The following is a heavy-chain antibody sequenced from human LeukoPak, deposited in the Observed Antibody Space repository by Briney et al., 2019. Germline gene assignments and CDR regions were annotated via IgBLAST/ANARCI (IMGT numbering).Heavy chain of an antibody. CDR1: GGSISSYY. D-gene: IGHD1-7*01. Sequence: SETLSLTCTVSGGSISSYYWSWIRQPPGKGLEWIGYIYYSGSTTCNPSLKSRVTISVDTSKNQFSVKLSSVTAADTAVYYCAREWNYVIDSWGQGTLVTVSS. V-gene: IGHV4-59*01. CDR3: AREWNYVIDS. CDR2: IYYSGST. J-gene: IGHJ5*01.